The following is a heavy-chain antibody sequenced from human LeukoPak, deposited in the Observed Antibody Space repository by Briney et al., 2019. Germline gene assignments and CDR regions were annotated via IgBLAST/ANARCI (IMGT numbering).Heavy chain of an antibody. V-gene: IGHV4-39*01. CDR1: GGSISSSRYS. J-gene: IGHJ4*02. Sequence: KSSETLSLTCTVSGGSISSSRYSWGWIRQPPGKGLEWIGTIYYSGSTYYNPSLKSRVTISVDTSKNQFSLRLSSVTAADTAVYYCARHAYYSDSSGYYYDSSGYYYYFDYWGQGTLVTVSS. CDR3: ARHAYYSDSSGYYYDSSGYYYYFDY. CDR2: IYYSGST. D-gene: IGHD3-22*01.